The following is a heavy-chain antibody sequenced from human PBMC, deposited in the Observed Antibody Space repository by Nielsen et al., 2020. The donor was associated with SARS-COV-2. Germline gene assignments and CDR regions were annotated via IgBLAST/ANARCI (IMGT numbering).Heavy chain of an antibody. V-gene: IGHV3-48*03. J-gene: IGHJ2*01. D-gene: IGHD4-17*01. CDR3: ARDPAYGDYETGYFDL. CDR2: ISSSGSTI. CDR1: GFTFSSYE. Sequence: GESLKISCAASGFTFSSYEMNWVRQAPGKGLEWVSYISSSGSTIYYADSVKDRFTISRDNAKNSLYLQMNSLRAEDTAVYYCARDPAYGDYETGYFDLWGRGTLVTVSS.